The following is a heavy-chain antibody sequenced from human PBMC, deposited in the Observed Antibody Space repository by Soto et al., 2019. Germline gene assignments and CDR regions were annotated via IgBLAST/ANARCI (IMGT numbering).Heavy chain of an antibody. CDR3: ARYSSTADAFDI. J-gene: IGHJ3*02. CDR1: GFTFSSYS. V-gene: IGHV3-21*01. D-gene: IGHD6-13*01. Sequence: SGGSLRLSCAASGFTFSSYSMNWVRQAPGKGLEWVSSISSSSSYIYYADSVKGRFTISRDNAKNSLYLQMNSLRAEDTAVYYCARYSSTADAFDIWGQGTMVTVSS. CDR2: ISSSSSYI.